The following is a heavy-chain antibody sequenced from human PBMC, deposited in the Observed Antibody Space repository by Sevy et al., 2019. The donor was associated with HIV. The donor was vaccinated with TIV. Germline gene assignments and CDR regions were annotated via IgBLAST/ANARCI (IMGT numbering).Heavy chain of an antibody. J-gene: IGHJ6*02. Sequence: SETLSLTCSVSGDSISNYYWSWIRQPPGKGLEWIGYIYYSGSTNYNPSLKSRVTISSDTSKNQFSLKVGSLTAADTAVYYCGRALQGFYYAMDVWGQGTTVTVSS. CDR1: GDSISNYY. CDR2: IYYSGST. V-gene: IGHV4-59*01. CDR3: GRALQGFYYAMDV.